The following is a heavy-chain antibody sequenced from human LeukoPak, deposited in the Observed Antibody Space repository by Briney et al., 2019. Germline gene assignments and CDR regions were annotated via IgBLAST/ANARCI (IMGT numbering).Heavy chain of an antibody. CDR3: ARGKGIGAPSY. V-gene: IGHV3-9*01. D-gene: IGHD3-16*01. CDR2: ISWNSGSI. J-gene: IGHJ4*02. CDR1: GFTFDDYA. Sequence: PGRSLRLSCAASGFTFDDYAMHWVRQAPGKGLEWVSGISWNSGSIGYADSVKGRFTISRDNAKNSLYLQMNSLRAEDTAVYYCARGKGIGAPSYWGQGTLVTVSS.